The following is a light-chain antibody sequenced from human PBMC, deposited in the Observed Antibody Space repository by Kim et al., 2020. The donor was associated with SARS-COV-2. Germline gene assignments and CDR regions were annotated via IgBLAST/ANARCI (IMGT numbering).Light chain of an antibody. CDR1: QDIRND. J-gene: IGKJ5*01. Sequence: GDGVAITCRASQDIRNDLGWYQQNPGRAHKRLIYGASSLQSGVPSRFSGSGSGTEFTLPISSLQPEDFATYFCLQHNTYPITFGQGTRLEIK. CDR2: GAS. CDR3: LQHNTYPIT. V-gene: IGKV1-17*01.